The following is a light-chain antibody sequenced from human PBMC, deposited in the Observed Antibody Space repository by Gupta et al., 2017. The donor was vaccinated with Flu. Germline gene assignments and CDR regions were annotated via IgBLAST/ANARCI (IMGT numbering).Light chain of an antibody. CDR3: QSYDNSLSASV. V-gene: IGLV1-40*01. CDR2: ANS. J-gene: IGLJ3*02. Sequence: QSVLTQPPSVSGAPGQRVTISCTGSRSNIGAGYDVHWYQQLPGTAPKFLISANSNRPSGVPDRFSGSKSGTSASLAITGLQAEDEADYYCQSYDNSLSASVFGGGTKLTVL. CDR1: RSNIGAGYD.